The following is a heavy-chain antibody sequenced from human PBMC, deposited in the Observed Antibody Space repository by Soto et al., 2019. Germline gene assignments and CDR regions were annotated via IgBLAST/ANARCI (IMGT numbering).Heavy chain of an antibody. J-gene: IGHJ6*02. D-gene: IGHD3-22*01. Sequence: ASVKVSCKASGYTFTSYYMHWVRQAPGQGLEWMGIINPSGGSTSYAQKFQGRVTMTRDTSTSTVYMELSSLRSEDTAVYYCARCSITMIEGYYYYYYGMDVWGQGTTVTVSS. CDR2: INPSGGST. CDR3: ARCSITMIEGYYYYYYGMDV. V-gene: IGHV1-46*01. CDR1: GYTFTSYY.